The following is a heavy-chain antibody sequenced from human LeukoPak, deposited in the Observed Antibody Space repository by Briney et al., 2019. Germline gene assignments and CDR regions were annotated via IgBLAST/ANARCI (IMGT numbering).Heavy chain of an antibody. CDR2: ISSYGGST. CDR3: ARSSTAGSYYYYMDV. J-gene: IGHJ6*03. CDR1: GFTFSSYA. Sequence: PGGSLRLSCAASGFTFSSYAMHWVRQAPGKGLEYVSAISSYGGSTYYANSVKGRFTISRDNSKNTLYLQMGSLRADDMAVYYCARSSTAGSYYYYMDVWGKGTTVTVSS. V-gene: IGHV3-64*01. D-gene: IGHD6-13*01.